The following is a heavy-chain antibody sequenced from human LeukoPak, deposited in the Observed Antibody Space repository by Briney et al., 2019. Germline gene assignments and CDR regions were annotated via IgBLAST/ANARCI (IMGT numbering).Heavy chain of an antibody. CDR3: ARGGREIYYYYYGMDV. D-gene: IGHD1-26*01. CDR2: ISYDGSNK. Sequence: PGSSLRLSCAASGFTFNSYAIHWVRQAPGKGLEWVAVISYDGSNKYLAGSVKGRFTISRDNSKNTLYLQMNSLRVEDTAVYYCARGGREIYYYYYGMDVWGQGTTVTVSS. V-gene: IGHV3-30*04. J-gene: IGHJ6*02. CDR1: GFTFNSYA.